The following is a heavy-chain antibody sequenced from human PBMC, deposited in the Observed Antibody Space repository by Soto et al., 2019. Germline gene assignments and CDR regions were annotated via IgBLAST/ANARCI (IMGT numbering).Heavy chain of an antibody. J-gene: IGHJ6*02. CDR1: GGTFSSYA. CDR3: ASPGPSYYYDSSGPTLLYGMDV. V-gene: IGHV1-69*13. CDR2: IIPIFGTA. D-gene: IGHD3-22*01. Sequence: ASVKVSCKASGGTFSSYAISWVRQAPGQGLEWMGGIIPIFGTANYAQKFQGRVTITADESTSTAYMELSSLRSEDTAVYYCASPGPSYYYDSSGPTLLYGMDVWGQGTTVTVSS.